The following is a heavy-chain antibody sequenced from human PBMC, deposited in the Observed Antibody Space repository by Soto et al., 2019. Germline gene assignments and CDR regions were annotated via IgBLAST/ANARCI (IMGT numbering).Heavy chain of an antibody. CDR1: GATFISSA. CDR2: IIPFANAP. CDR3: ARAQPARPIDS. D-gene: IGHD6-6*01. J-gene: IGHJ4*02. Sequence: QGQLVQSGAEVKRPGSSVKVSCKLSGATFISSAMNWLRQAPGLGLEWMGAIIPFANAPSYASDFRGRLTIAADESTRTAYLELSNLTSDDAAVYYCARAQPARPIDSWGQGTLVAVSS. V-gene: IGHV1-69*01.